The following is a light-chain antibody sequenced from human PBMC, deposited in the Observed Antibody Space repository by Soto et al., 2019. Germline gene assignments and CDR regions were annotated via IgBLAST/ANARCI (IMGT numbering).Light chain of an antibody. CDR3: QQYNNWPPWT. CDR2: GAS. V-gene: IGKV3D-15*01. Sequence: EIVLTQSPATLSLSPGERATLSCRASPSVTNYLAWYQQKPGQAPRLLIYGASTRATGIPDRFSGSGSETEFTLTISSLQSEDYAIYYCQQYNNWPPWTFGQGTKVDIK. J-gene: IGKJ1*01. CDR1: PSVTNY.